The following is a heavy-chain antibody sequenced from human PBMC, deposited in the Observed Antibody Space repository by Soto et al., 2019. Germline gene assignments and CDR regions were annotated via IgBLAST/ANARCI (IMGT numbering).Heavy chain of an antibody. D-gene: IGHD3-10*01. CDR3: ARAPGVTMVRGVIIPWAYYYYGMDV. Sequence: SQTLSLTCAISGDSVSSNSAAWNWIRQSPSRGLEWLGRTYYRSKWYNDYAVSVKSRITINPDTSKNQSSLQLNSVTPEDTAVYYCARAPGVTMVRGVIIPWAYYYYGMDVWGQGTTVTVSS. CDR2: TYYRSKWYN. CDR1: GDSVSSNSAA. J-gene: IGHJ6*02. V-gene: IGHV6-1*01.